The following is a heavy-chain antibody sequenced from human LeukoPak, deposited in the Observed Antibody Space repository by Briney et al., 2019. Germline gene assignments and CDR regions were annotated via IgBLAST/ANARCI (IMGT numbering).Heavy chain of an antibody. Sequence: SETLSLTCTVSGYSISSGYYWGWIRQPPGKGLGWIGSIYHSGSTNYNPSLKSRVTISVDTSKNQFSLKLSSVTAADTAVYYCASFPKMATMVDYWGQGTLVTVSS. V-gene: IGHV4-38-2*02. CDR3: ASFPKMATMVDY. CDR2: IYHSGST. D-gene: IGHD5-24*01. CDR1: GYSISSGYY. J-gene: IGHJ4*02.